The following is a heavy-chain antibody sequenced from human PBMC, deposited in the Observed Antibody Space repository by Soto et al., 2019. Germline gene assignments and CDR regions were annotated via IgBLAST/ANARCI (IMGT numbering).Heavy chain of an antibody. V-gene: IGHV3-7*03. Sequence: GGSLRLSCAASGFTFSSYWMSWVRHAPGKGLEWVANIKQDGSEKYDVDSVKGRFTISRANAKNSLYLQMNSLRAEDTAVYYCARGKNVGGYYYYYGMDVWGQGTTVTVSS. CDR1: GFTFSSYW. D-gene: IGHD3-16*01. CDR3: ARGKNVGGYYYYYGMDV. J-gene: IGHJ6*02. CDR2: IKQDGSEK.